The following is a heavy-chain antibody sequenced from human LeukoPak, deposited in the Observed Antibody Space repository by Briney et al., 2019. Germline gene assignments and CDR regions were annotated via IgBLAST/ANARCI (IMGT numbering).Heavy chain of an antibody. CDR1: GFTFSSYA. V-gene: IGHV3-30*04. CDR2: ISYDGSNK. J-gene: IGHJ6*02. Sequence: GGSLRLSCAASGFTFSSYAMHWVRQAPGKGLEWVAVISYDGSNKYYADSVKGRFTISRDNSKNTLYLQMNSLRAEDTAVYYCARVGGTNYYYYGMDVWGQGTTVTVSS. D-gene: IGHD3-10*01. CDR3: ARVGGTNYYYYGMDV.